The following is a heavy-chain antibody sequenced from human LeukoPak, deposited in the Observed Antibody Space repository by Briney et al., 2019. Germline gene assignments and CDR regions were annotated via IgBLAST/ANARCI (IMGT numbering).Heavy chain of an antibody. V-gene: IGHV4-34*01. CDR1: GGSFSGYY. D-gene: IGHD3-9*01. J-gene: IGHJ3*02. Sequence: SETLSLTCAVYGGSFSGYYWSWIRQPPGKGLEWIGEINHSGSTNYNPSLKSRVTISVDTSKNQFSLKLSSVTAADTAVYYCARGRIRYRAFDIWGQGTMVTVSS. CDR3: ARGRIRYRAFDI. CDR2: INHSGST.